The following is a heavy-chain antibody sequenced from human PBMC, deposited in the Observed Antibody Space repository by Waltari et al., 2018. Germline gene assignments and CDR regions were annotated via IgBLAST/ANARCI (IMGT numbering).Heavy chain of an antibody. CDR3: ARVCRDSGYDSGWFDP. J-gene: IGHJ5*02. D-gene: IGHD5-12*01. CDR2: IYSGGST. Sequence: EVQLVESGGGLIQPGGSLRLSCAASGFTVSSNYMSWVRQAPGKGLEWVSVIYSGGSTYYADSVKGRFTISRDNSKNTLYLQMNSLRAEDTAVYYCARVCRDSGYDSGWFDPWGQGTLVTVSS. V-gene: IGHV3-53*01. CDR1: GFTVSSNY.